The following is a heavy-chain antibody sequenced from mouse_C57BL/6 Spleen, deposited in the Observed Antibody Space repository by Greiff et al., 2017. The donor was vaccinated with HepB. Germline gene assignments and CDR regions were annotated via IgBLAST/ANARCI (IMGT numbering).Heavy chain of an antibody. CDR3: ARSPRLYAMDY. CDR1: GYSFTGYY. D-gene: IGHD3-2*02. J-gene: IGHJ4*01. V-gene: IGHV1-42*01. Sequence: VQLQQSGPELVKPGASVKISCKASGYSFTGYYMNWVKQSPEKSLEWIGEINPSTGGTTYNQKFKAKATLTVDKSSSTAYMQLKSLTSEDSAVYYCARSPRLYAMDYWGQGTSVTVSS. CDR2: INPSTGGT.